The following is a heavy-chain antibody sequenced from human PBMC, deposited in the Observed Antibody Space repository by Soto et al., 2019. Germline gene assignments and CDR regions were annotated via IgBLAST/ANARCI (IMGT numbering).Heavy chain of an antibody. CDR2: INPNSGGT. J-gene: IGHJ6*02. D-gene: IGHD3-10*01. V-gene: IGHV1-2*04. CDR3: ARDQVTMVRGVAPPLYYYGMDV. CDR1: GYTFTGYY. Sequence: ASVKVSCKASGYTFTGYYMHWVRQAPGQGLEWMGWINPNSGGTNYAQKFQGWVTMTRDTSISTAYMELSRLRSDDTAVYYCARDQVTMVRGVAPPLYYYGMDVWGQGTTVTVSS.